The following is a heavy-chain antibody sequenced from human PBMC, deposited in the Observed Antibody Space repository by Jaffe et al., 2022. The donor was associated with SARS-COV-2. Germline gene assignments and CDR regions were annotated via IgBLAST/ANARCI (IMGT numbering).Heavy chain of an antibody. CDR3: ARDQHGYDIVVVTAGGGFDY. D-gene: IGHD2-21*02. CDR2: ISAYNGNT. J-gene: IGHJ4*02. CDR1: GYTFTSYG. V-gene: IGHV1-18*01. Sequence: QVQLVQSGAEVKKPGASVKVSCKASGYTFTSYGISWVRQAPGQGLEWMGWISAYNGNTNYAQKLQGRVTMTTDTSTSTAYMELRSLRSDDTAVYYCARDQHGYDIVVVTAGGGFDYWGQGTLVTVSS.